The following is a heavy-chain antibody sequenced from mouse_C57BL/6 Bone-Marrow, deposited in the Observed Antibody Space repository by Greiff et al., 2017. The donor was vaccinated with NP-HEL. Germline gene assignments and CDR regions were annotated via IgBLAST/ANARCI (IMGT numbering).Heavy chain of an antibody. D-gene: IGHD1-1*01. CDR1: GFTFSDAW. CDR2: IRNKANNHAT. J-gene: IGHJ4*01. Sequence: EVKLMESGGGLVQPGGSMKLSCAASGFTFSDAWMDWVRQSPEKGLEWVAEIRNKANNHATYYAESVKGRFTISRDDSKSSVYLQMNSLRAEDTGIYYCTRNYYGNLLYAMDYWGQGTSVTVSS. CDR3: TRNYYGNLLYAMDY. V-gene: IGHV6-6*01.